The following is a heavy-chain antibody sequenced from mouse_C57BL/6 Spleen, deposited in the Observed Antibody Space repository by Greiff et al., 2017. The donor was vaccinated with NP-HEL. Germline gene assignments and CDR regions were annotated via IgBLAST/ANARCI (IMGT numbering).Heavy chain of an antibody. D-gene: IGHD2-5*01. V-gene: IGHV1-39*01. J-gene: IGHJ1*03. CDR2: INPNYGTT. CDR3: ARSYYSNWYFDV. CDR1: GYTFTDYN. Sequence: EVQLQQSGPELVKPGASVKLSCKASGYTFTDYNMNWVKQSNGKGLEWIGEINPNYGTTSYNQKFKGKATLTVDQSSSTAYMQLNSLTSEDSAVYYCARSYYSNWYFDVWGTGTTVTVSS.